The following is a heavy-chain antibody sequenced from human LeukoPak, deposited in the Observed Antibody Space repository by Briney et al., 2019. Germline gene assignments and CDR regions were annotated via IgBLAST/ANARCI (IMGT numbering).Heavy chain of an antibody. J-gene: IGHJ6*04. CDR2: IYYSGST. V-gene: IGHV4-59*01. D-gene: IGHD2-15*01. CDR3: ARDPGYCSGGSCSDYYYYGMDV. CDR1: GGSISSYY. Sequence: SETLSLTYTVSGGSISSYYWSWIRQPPGKGLEWIGYIYYSGSTNYNPSLKSRVTISVDTSKNQFSLKLSSVSAADTAVYYCARDPGYCSGGSCSDYYYYGMDVWGKGTTVTVSS.